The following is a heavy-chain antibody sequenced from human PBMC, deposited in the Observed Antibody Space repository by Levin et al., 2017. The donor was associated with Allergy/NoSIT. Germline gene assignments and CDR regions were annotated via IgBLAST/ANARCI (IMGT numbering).Heavy chain of an antibody. CDR2: IYYSGYT. Sequence: RASETLSLTCAVSGGSISPYYWSWIRQPPGKGLEWIGYIYYSGYTNYNPSLKSRLTMLVDTSKNHLSLELSSVTAADTAVYYCARHFYNASGSYFRGFDHWGQGSLVTVSS. CDR1: GGSISPYY. CDR3: ARHFYNASGSYFRGFDH. D-gene: IGHD3-10*01. J-gene: IGHJ4*02. V-gene: IGHV4-59*08.